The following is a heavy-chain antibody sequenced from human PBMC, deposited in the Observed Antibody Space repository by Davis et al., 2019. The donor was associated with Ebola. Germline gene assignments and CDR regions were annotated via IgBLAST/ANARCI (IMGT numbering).Heavy chain of an antibody. CDR1: GGSFSDYY. Sequence: SETLSLTCAVYGGSFSDYYWSWIRQPPGKGLEWIGSIYYSGSTYYNPSLKSRVTISVDTSKNQFSLKLSSVTAADTAVYYCARTDSSSWVGYFDYWGQGTLVTVSS. J-gene: IGHJ4*02. V-gene: IGHV4-34*01. CDR3: ARTDSSSWVGYFDY. CDR2: IYYSGST. D-gene: IGHD6-13*01.